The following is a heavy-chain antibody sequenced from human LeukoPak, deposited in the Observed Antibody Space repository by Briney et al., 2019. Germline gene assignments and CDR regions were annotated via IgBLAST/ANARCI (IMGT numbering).Heavy chain of an antibody. CDR2: ISSSSTFM. V-gene: IGHV3-21*01. J-gene: IGHJ5*02. D-gene: IGHD6-13*01. CDR3: ARGPRAATGMLGIGWFDP. CDR1: GFTFSTYT. Sequence: GGSLRLSCAASGFTFSTYTMNWVRQAPGKGLEWVSSISSSSTFMYYADSVEGRFTISRDNARNSLYLQMSSLRAEDTAVYYCARGPRAATGMLGIGWFDPWGQGTLVTVSS.